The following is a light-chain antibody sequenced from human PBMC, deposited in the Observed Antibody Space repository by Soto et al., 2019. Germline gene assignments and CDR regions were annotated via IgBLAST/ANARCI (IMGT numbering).Light chain of an antibody. CDR3: QQDNSFPWT. CDR2: STS. CDR1: QVINNL. V-gene: IGKV1-12*01. J-gene: IGKJ1*01. Sequence: DIQMTQSPSSVSASVGDSVTITCRANQVINNLLAWYQQKPGKAPKLLIYSTSNLQSGAPSRFSGGRSGTDFTLTISSLQTEDFATYYCQQDNSFPWTFGQGTRVDIK.